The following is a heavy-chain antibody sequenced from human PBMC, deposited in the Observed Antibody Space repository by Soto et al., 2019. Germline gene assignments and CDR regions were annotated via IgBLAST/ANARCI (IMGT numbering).Heavy chain of an antibody. Sequence: PGESLKISCKGSGYSFTSYCIGWVRQMPGKGLEWMGIIYPGDSDTRYSPSFQGQVTISADKSISTAYLQWSSLKASDTAMYYCARPRHYDFSSDAFDIWGQGTMVTVSS. V-gene: IGHV5-51*01. J-gene: IGHJ3*02. CDR3: ARPRHYDFSSDAFDI. CDR1: GYSFTSYC. D-gene: IGHD3-3*01. CDR2: IYPGDSDT.